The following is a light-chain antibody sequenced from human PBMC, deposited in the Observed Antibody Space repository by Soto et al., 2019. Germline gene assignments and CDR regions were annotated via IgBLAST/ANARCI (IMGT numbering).Light chain of an antibody. CDR1: SSNIGGNS. V-gene: IGLV1-40*01. J-gene: IGLJ3*02. CDR2: GNS. Sequence: QSVMTQPPSVSAAPGQKVTISCSGSSSNIGGNSVSWYQQLPGTAPKLLIYGNSNRPSGVPDRFAGSKSGTSASLAIIGLRVEDEGIYYCQAFDNSLSASGVFGGGTKVTVL. CDR3: QAFDNSLSASGV.